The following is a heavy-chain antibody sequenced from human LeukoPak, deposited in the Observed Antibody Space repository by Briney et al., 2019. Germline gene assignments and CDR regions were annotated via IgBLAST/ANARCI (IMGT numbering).Heavy chain of an antibody. CDR2: INHSGST. V-gene: IGHV4-34*01. CDR1: GGSFSGYY. D-gene: IGHD3-22*01. J-gene: IGHJ4*02. Sequence: SETLSLTCAVYGGSFSGYYWSWSRQPPGKGLEWIGEINHSGSTNYNPSLKSRVTISVDTSKNQFSLKLSSVTAADTAVYYCARVQGYYPVLFDYWGQGTLVTVSS. CDR3: ARVQGYYPVLFDY.